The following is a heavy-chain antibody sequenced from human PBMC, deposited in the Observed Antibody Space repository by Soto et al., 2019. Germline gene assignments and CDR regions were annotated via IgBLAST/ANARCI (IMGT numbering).Heavy chain of an antibody. CDR3: ARHQWELLSYYYYGMDV. V-gene: IGHV5-51*01. D-gene: IGHD1-26*01. J-gene: IGHJ6*02. Sequence: GESLKISCKGSGYSFTSYWIGWVRQMPGKGLEWMGIIYPGDSDTRYSPSLQGQVTISADKSISTAYLQWSSLKASDTAMYYCARHQWELLSYYYYGMDVWGQGTTVTVSS. CDR2: IYPGDSDT. CDR1: GYSFTSYW.